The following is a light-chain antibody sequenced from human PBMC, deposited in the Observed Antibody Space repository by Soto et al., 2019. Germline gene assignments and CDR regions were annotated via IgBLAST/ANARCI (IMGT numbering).Light chain of an antibody. CDR2: GAS. J-gene: IGKJ5*01. CDR3: QQYNNWPPIT. Sequence: EIESTQSPGALSLSPRERATLPCMASQSVSSNLAWYQQKPGQAPRLLIYGASTRATGIPARFSGSGSGTEFTLTISSLQSEDFAVYYCQQYNNWPPITFGQGTRLEIK. V-gene: IGKV3-15*01. CDR1: QSVSSN.